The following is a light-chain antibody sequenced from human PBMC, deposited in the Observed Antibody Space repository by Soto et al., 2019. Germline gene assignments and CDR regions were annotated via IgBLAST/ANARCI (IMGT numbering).Light chain of an antibody. Sequence: EIVLTQSPATLSLSPGERATLSCRASQSVSSYLAWYQQKPGQAPTLLIYDASNGATGIPARFSGSGSGTDFALTISSLEPDDFAVYYCQQRSNWPPDTFGQGTKLEIK. J-gene: IGKJ2*01. V-gene: IGKV3-11*01. CDR2: DAS. CDR3: QQRSNWPPDT. CDR1: QSVSSY.